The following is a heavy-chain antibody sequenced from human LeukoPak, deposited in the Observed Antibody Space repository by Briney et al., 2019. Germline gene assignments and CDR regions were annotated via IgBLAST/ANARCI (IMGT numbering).Heavy chain of an antibody. Sequence: ASVKVSCKASGYTFIGYYMHWVRQAPGQGLEWMGWINPNSGGTNYAQKFQGRVTMTRDMSISTVYMELSRLRSDDTAVYYCARDLIVVVNPKPEYFQHWGQGTLVTVSS. V-gene: IGHV1-2*02. CDR2: INPNSGGT. D-gene: IGHD3-22*01. CDR1: GYTFIGYY. CDR3: ARDLIVVVNPKPEYFQH. J-gene: IGHJ1*01.